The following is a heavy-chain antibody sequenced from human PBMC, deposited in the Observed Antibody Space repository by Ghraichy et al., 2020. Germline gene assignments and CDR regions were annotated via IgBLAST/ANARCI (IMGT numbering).Heavy chain of an antibody. D-gene: IGHD3-10*01. CDR1: GFSLTTSGAG. J-gene: IGHJ5*02. Sequence: SGPTLVKPTQTLTLTCDFSGFSLTTSGAGVGWFRQPPRNTLECLALIYWDDDKRFSPSMRGRLTITKDNSKNQVVLTVTNVDPFDTGTYFCAHVRPSWVLTGPNDNFYPWGQGIQVTVSS. V-gene: IGHV2-5*02. CDR3: AHVRPSWVLTGPNDNFYP. CDR2: IYWDDDK.